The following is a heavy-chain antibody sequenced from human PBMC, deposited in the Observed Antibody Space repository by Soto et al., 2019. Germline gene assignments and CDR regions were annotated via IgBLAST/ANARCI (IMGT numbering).Heavy chain of an antibody. CDR1: GYTFTSYY. J-gene: IGHJ3*02. V-gene: IGHV1-46*01. CDR3: AGAPTVPGRGAFDI. Sequence: ASVKVSCKASGYTFTSYYMHWVRQAPRQGLEWMGIINPSGGSTTYAQKFQGRVTMTRDTSTSTVYMELRSLGSEDTAVYYCAGAPTVPGRGAFDIWGQGTMVTVSS. CDR2: INPSGGST. D-gene: IGHD6-19*01.